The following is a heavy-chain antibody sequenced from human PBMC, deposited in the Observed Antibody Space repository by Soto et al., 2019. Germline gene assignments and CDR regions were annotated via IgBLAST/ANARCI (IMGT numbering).Heavy chain of an antibody. V-gene: IGHV3-11*06. CDR1: GFTFSDYY. CDR2: ISSSSSYT. CDR3: ARDGYDFWSGYKPDAFDI. Sequence: GGSLRLSCAASGFTFSDYYMSWIRQAPGKGLEWVSYISSSSSYTNYADSVKGRFTISRDDAKNSLYLQMNSLRAEDTAVYYCARDGYDFWSGYKPDAFDIWGQGTMVTVSS. D-gene: IGHD3-3*01. J-gene: IGHJ3*02.